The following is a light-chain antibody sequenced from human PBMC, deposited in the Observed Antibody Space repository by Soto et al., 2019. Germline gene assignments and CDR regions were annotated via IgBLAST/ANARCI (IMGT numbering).Light chain of an antibody. J-gene: IGLJ2*01. V-gene: IGLV2-23*01. Sequence: ALTQPASVSGSPGQSITISCTGTSSDVGSYNLVSWYQQHPGKAPKLMIYEGSKRPSGVSNRFSGSKSGNTASLTISGLQAEDEADYYWCSYAGSSTYVVFGGGTKLTVL. CDR1: SSDVGSYNL. CDR3: CSYAGSSTYVV. CDR2: EGS.